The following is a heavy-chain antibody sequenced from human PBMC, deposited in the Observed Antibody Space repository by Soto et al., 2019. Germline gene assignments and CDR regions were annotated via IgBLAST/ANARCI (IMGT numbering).Heavy chain of an antibody. CDR2: FDPEDGET. V-gene: IGHV1-24*01. J-gene: IGHJ6*02. D-gene: IGHD5-12*01. CDR1: GYTLTELS. Sequence: ASVKVSCKVSGYTLTELSMHWVRQAPGKGLEWMGGFDPEDGETIYARKFQGRVTMTEDTSTDTAYMELSSLRSEDTAVYYCATGNAMATITKDYYYYGMDVWGQGTTVTVSS. CDR3: ATGNAMATITKDYYYYGMDV.